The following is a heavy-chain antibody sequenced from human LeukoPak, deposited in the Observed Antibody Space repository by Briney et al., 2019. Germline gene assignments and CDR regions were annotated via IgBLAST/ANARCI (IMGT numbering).Heavy chain of an antibody. CDR3: ARGKRVGYCTNGVCPGDY. CDR1: GYTFTSYG. J-gene: IGHJ4*02. D-gene: IGHD2-8*01. Sequence: ASVKVSCKASGYTFTSYGISWVRQAPGQGLEWMGWINAGNGNTKYSQKFQGRVTITRDTSASTAYMELSSLRSEDTAMYYCARGKRVGYCTNGVCPGDYWGQGTLVTVSS. CDR2: INAGNGNT. V-gene: IGHV1-3*01.